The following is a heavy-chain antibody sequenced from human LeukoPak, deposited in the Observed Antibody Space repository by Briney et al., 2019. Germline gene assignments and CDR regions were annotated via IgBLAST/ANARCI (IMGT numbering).Heavy chain of an antibody. J-gene: IGHJ4*02. Sequence: PGGSLRLCCAASGFTFSSYWMHWGRQAPGKGLVWVSRINSDGSSTSYADSVKGRFTISRDNAKNTLYLQMNSLRAEDTAVYYCARDSSGWSPFDYWGQGTLVTVSS. CDR2: INSDGSST. D-gene: IGHD6-19*01. CDR1: GFTFSSYW. V-gene: IGHV3-74*01. CDR3: ARDSSGWSPFDY.